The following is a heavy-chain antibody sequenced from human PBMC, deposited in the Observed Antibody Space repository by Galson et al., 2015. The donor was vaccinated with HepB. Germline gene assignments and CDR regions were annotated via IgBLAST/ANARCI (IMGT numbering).Heavy chain of an antibody. Sequence: SLRLSCAASGFTFSSYGMHWVRQAPGKGLEWVAVIWYDGSNKYYADSVKGRFTISRDNSKNTLYLQMNSLRAEDTAVYYCARDPPPAYYYGSGSEPYYYYGMDVWGQGTTVTVSS. CDR2: IWYDGSNK. V-gene: IGHV3-33*01. CDR3: ARDPPPAYYYGSGSEPYYYYGMDV. D-gene: IGHD3-10*01. CDR1: GFTFSSYG. J-gene: IGHJ6*02.